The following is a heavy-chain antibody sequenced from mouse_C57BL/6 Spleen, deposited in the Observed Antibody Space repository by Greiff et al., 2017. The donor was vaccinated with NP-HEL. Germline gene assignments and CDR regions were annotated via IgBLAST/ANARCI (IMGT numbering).Heavy chain of an antibody. D-gene: IGHD1-1*01. CDR1: GYTFTSYW. J-gene: IGHJ1*03. Sequence: VQLQQPGAELVRPGTSVKLSCKASGYTFTSYWMHWVKQRPGQGLEWIGVIDPSDSYTNYNQKFKGKATLTVDTSSSTAYMQLSSLTSEDSAVYYCASYGSGYFDVWGTGTTVTVSS. CDR2: IDPSDSYT. V-gene: IGHV1-59*01. CDR3: ASYGSGYFDV.